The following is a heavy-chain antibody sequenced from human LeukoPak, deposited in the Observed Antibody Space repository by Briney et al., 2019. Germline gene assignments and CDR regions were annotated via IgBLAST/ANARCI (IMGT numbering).Heavy chain of an antibody. CDR3: ARRLVPDFSMVRGGTIDAFDI. D-gene: IGHD3-10*01. CDR1: GGSISSYY. J-gene: IGHJ3*02. CDR2: IYYSGST. V-gene: IGHV4-59*08. Sequence: SETLSLTCTVSGGSISSYYWSWIRQPPGKGLEWIGYIYYSGSTNYNPSLKSRVTISVDTSKNQFSLKLSSVTAADTAVYYCARRLVPDFSMVRGGTIDAFDIWGQGTMVTVSS.